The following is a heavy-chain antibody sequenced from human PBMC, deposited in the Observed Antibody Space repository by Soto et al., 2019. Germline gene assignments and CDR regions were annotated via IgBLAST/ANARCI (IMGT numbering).Heavy chain of an antibody. Sequence: GGSLRLSCAASGFTFSNYAMHWVRQAPGKGLEWVAVISYDGSDKYNANSVKGRFTISRDNSKNTLHLQMNSLRAEDTAVYYCARVFRPVLRFLEWPRSDYYYYYGMDVWGQGTTVTVSS. J-gene: IGHJ6*02. D-gene: IGHD3-3*01. CDR2: ISYDGSDK. CDR1: GFTFSNYA. CDR3: ARVFRPVLRFLEWPRSDYYYYYGMDV. V-gene: IGHV3-30-3*01.